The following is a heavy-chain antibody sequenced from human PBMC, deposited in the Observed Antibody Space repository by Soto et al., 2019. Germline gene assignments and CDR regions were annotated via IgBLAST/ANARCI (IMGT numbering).Heavy chain of an antibody. CDR1: GYTFTSYY. J-gene: IGHJ6*03. Sequence: QVQLVQSGAEVKKPGASVTVSCTASGYTFTSYYIHWVRQAPGQGLEWMGIINPSGGSTSYAQKFQGRVTMTRDTSTSTVYMEVSGLRSEDTAVYYCARDQEPSTLYYDCYYMDVWGKGTTVTVSS. CDR2: INPSGGST. CDR3: ARDQEPSTLYYDCYYMDV. V-gene: IGHV1-46*03.